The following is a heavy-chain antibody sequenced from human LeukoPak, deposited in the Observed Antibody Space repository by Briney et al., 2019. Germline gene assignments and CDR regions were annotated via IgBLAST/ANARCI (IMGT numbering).Heavy chain of an antibody. Sequence: GGSLRLSCAASGFTFSSYAMSWVRQAPGKGLEWVSAISGSGGSTYYADSVKGRFTISRDNSKNTLYLQMNSLRAEDTAVYYCGKVPRYYYDSSGYYLPPFFDYWGQGTLVTVSS. V-gene: IGHV3-23*01. CDR3: GKVPRYYYDSSGYYLPPFFDY. CDR2: ISGSGGST. D-gene: IGHD3-22*01. J-gene: IGHJ4*02. CDR1: GFTFSSYA.